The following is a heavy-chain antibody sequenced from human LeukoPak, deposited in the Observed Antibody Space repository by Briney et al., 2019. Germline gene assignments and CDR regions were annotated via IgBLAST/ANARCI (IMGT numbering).Heavy chain of an antibody. CDR3: ARDIRFGRARYMDV. CDR1: GGTFSSYA. V-gene: IGHV1-69*06. Sequence: SVKVSCTASGGTFSSYAISWVRQAPGQGLEWMGGIIPIFGTANYAQKFQGRVTITADKSTSTAYMELSSLRSEDTAVYYCARDIRFGRARYMDVWGKGTTVTVSS. D-gene: IGHD3-10*01. J-gene: IGHJ6*03. CDR2: IIPIFGTA.